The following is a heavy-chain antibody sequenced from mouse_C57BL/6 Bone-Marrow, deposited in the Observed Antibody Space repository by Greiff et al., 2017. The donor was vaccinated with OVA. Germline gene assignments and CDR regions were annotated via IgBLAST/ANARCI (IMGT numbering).Heavy chain of an antibody. V-gene: IGHV5-4*01. CDR1: GFTFSSYA. J-gene: IGHJ1*03. CDR2: ISDGGSYT. Sequence: EVNVVESGGGLVKPGGSLKLSCAASGFTFSSYAMSWVRQTPEKRLEWVATISDGGSYTYYPDNVKGRFTISRDNAKNNLYLQMSHLKSEDTAMYYCAREGGDWYFDVWGTGTTVTVSS. CDR3: AREGGDWYFDV.